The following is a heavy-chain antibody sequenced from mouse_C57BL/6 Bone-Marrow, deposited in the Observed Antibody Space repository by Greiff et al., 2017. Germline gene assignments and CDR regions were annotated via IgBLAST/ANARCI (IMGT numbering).Heavy chain of an antibody. CDR3: VRPGYYGSSYWYFDV. Sequence: EVKLVESGGGLVQPKGSLKLSCAASGFSFNTYAMNWVRQAPGKGLEWVARIRSKSNNYATYYADSVKDRFTISRDDSESMLYLQMNNLKTEDTAMYYCVRPGYYGSSYWYFDVWGTGTTVTVSS. D-gene: IGHD1-1*01. V-gene: IGHV10-1*01. CDR2: IRSKSNNYAT. CDR1: GFSFNTYA. J-gene: IGHJ1*03.